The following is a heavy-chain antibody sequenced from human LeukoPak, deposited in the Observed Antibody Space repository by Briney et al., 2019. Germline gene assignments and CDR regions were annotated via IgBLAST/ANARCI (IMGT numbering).Heavy chain of an antibody. Sequence: SVKVSCKASGGTFSSYAIGWVRPAPGQGLEWMVGIIPIFGTANYAQNFQGRVTLTTDQFTSTAHMERSNLRSEDMAVYYCARGRDGFNSNYWGQGTLVTVSS. CDR2: IIPIFGTA. J-gene: IGHJ4*02. CDR1: GGTFSSYA. D-gene: IGHD5-24*01. CDR3: ARGRDGFNSNY. V-gene: IGHV1-69*05.